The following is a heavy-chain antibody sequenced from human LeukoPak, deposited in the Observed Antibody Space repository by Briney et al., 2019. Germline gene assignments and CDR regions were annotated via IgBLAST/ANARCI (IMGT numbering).Heavy chain of an antibody. Sequence: GGSLRLSCAASGFTFSDYYMSWIRQAPGKGLEWVSYITISSNTNYAASVKGRITISRDNAKNSLYLHMDSLRAEDTALYYCAKDLRCTDGSCKYFESWGQGTLVTVSS. J-gene: IGHJ4*02. CDR3: AKDLRCTDGSCKYFES. D-gene: IGHD2-15*01. CDR1: GFTFSDYY. V-gene: IGHV3-11*05. CDR2: ITISSNT.